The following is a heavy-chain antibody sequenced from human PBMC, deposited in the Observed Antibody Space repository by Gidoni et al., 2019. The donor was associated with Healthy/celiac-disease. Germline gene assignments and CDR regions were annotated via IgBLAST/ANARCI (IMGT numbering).Heavy chain of an antibody. D-gene: IGHD3-22*01. V-gene: IGHV3-30-3*01. Sequence: VQLVGSGGGVVQPGRSRRRSCAACGFTFSSYDMHWVRQAPGKGLEWVAFISYDGSNKYYADAVKGRFTISRDNSKYTLYLQMNSLRADDPVLYYWASSYYDSSGSKGWGQGTLVTVSS. CDR3: ASSYYDSSGSKG. J-gene: IGHJ4*02. CDR2: ISYDGSNK. CDR1: GFTFSSYD.